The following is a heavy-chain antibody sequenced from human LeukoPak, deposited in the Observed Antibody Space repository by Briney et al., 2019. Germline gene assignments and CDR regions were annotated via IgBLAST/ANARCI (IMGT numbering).Heavy chain of an antibody. CDR1: GFTFSSYA. Sequence: TGGSLRLSCVASGFTFSSYAMSWVRQAPGKGLEWVSAISGSGGSTYYADSVKGRFTISRDNSKNTLYLQMNSLRAEDTAVYYCAKDPFTTETTIYFDYWGQGTLVTVSS. V-gene: IGHV3-23*01. CDR3: AKDPFTTETTIYFDY. J-gene: IGHJ4*02. CDR2: ISGSGGST. D-gene: IGHD1-1*01.